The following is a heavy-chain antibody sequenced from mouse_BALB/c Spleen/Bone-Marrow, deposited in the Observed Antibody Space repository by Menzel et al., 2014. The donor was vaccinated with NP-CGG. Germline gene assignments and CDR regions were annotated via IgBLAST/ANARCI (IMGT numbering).Heavy chain of an antibody. J-gene: IGHJ2*01. D-gene: IGHD1-1*01. Sequence: VQRVESGPGLAAPSQSLSITCTVSGFSLTGYGVNWVRQPPGKGLEWLGMIWGDGSTDYNSVLKSRLNISKDNSKSQVFLKMNSLQTDDTARYYCARSFTTVVATPFDYWGQGTTLTVSS. CDR1: GFSLTGYG. V-gene: IGHV2-6-7*01. CDR3: ARSFTTVVATPFDY. CDR2: IWGDGST.